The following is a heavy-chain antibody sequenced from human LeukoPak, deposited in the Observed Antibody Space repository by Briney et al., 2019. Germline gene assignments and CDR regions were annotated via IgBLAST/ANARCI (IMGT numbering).Heavy chain of an antibody. D-gene: IGHD5-18*01. CDR3: ARDGWVTMETVDTASYFDY. V-gene: IGHV3-30-3*01. Sequence: GGSLRLSCAASGFTFSSYVMHWVRQAPGKGLEWVAVISYDGSNKYYADSVKGRFTISRDNSKNTLYLQMNSLRAEDTAVYYCARDGWVTMETVDTASYFDYWGQGTLVTVSS. J-gene: IGHJ4*02. CDR2: ISYDGSNK. CDR1: GFTFSSYV.